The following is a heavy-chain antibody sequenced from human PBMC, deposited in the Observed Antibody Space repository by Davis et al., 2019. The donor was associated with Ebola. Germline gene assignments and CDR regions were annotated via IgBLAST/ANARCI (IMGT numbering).Heavy chain of an antibody. CDR1: GFTFNDYA. CDR2: INGDGRST. CDR3: ARVGIAAAGPDY. D-gene: IGHD6-13*01. V-gene: IGHV3-43*02. Sequence: GGSLRLSCAASGFTFNDYAMHWVRQAPGKGLEWVSLINGDGRSTYYADSVKGRFTISRDNAKNSLYLQMNSLRDEDTAVYYCARVGIAAAGPDYWGQGTLVTVSS. J-gene: IGHJ4*02.